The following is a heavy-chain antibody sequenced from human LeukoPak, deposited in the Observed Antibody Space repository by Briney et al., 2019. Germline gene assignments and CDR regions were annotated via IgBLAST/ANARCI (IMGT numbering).Heavy chain of an antibody. CDR2: ISNSGGYT. V-gene: IGHV3-23*01. CDR1: GFTFSSCA. D-gene: IGHD2-15*01. Sequence: PGGSLRLSCAASGFTFSSCAMSWVRQAPGKGLEWVSAISNSGGYTYYADSVQGRFTISRENSKSTLCLQMNSLRAEDTAVYYCAKQLGYCSDGSCYFPYWGQGTLVTVSS. J-gene: IGHJ4*02. CDR3: AKQLGYCSDGSCYFPY.